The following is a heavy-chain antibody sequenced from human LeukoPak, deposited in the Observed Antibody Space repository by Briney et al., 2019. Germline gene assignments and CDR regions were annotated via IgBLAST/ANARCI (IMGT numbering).Heavy chain of an antibody. J-gene: IGHJ6*04. CDR2: MSYDGNNE. V-gene: IGHV3-30-3*01. D-gene: IGHD6-13*01. CDR1: GFTFSNYA. CDR3: ARAPGYRSSWGHYYYYGRDV. Sequence: GRSLRLSCAASGFTFSNYAMHWVRQAPGKGLEWVTVMSYDGNNENYADSVKGRFTISRDNSKNTLYLQMNSLRAEDTAVYYCARAPGYRSSWGHYYYYGRDVGGKGTRVTVSS.